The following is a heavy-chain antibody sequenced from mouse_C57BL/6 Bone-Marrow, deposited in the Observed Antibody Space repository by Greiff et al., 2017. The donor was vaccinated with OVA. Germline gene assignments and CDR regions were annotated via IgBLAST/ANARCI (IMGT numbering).Heavy chain of an antibody. CDR1: GFSLTSYA. CDR2: IWTGGGT. J-gene: IGHJ1*03. D-gene: IGHD1-1*01. Sequence: QVQLQQSGPGLVAPSQSLSITCTVSGFSLTSYAISWVRQPPGKGLEWLGVIWTGGGTNYNSALKSRLSISKDNSKSQVFLKMNSLQTDDTARYYCASYYQRGYWYFDVWGTGTTVTVSS. V-gene: IGHV2-9-1*01. CDR3: ASYYQRGYWYFDV.